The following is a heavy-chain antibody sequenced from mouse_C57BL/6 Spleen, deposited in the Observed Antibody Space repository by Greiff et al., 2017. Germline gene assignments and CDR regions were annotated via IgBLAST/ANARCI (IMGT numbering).Heavy chain of an antibody. Sequence: EVKLMESGGDLVKPGGSLKLSCAASGFTFSSYGMSWVRQTPDKRLEWVGTISSGGSYTYYPDSFKGRITISRDNAKNTLYLQMSSLKSEDTAMYYGARHGEHCEDDEGGFGYWGQGALVTVSA. CDR2: ISSGGSYT. J-gene: IGHJ3*01. CDR1: GFTFSSYG. V-gene: IGHV5-6*01. CDR3: ARHGEHCEDDEGGFGY. D-gene: IGHD2-12*01.